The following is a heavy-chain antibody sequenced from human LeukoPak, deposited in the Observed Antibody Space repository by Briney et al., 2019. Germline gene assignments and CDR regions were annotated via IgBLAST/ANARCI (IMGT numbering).Heavy chain of an antibody. CDR3: ARVRPGDRNHWYFDL. CDR2: IYSGGST. V-gene: IGHV3-53*01. Sequence: GGSLRLSCAASGFXVSSNYISWVRQAPGKGLKWVSVIYSGGSTYYADSVKGRFTISRDNSKNTLYLQMNSLRAEDTAVYYCARVRPGDRNHWYFDLWGRGTLVTVSS. J-gene: IGHJ2*01. CDR1: GFXVSSNY. D-gene: IGHD7-27*01.